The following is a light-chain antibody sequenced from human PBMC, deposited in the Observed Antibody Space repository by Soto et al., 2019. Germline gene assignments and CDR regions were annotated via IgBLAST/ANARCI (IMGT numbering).Light chain of an antibody. CDR2: DAS. J-gene: IGKJ2*01. Sequence: EIVLTQSPATLSLSPGERATLSCRASQSVSSSLAWYQQKPGQAPRLLIYDASNRATGIPARFSGSGSGTDFTLTISCLEPEDFAVYYCQQRSNWPPKYTFGQGTKLEIK. CDR1: QSVSSS. V-gene: IGKV3-11*01. CDR3: QQRSNWPPKYT.